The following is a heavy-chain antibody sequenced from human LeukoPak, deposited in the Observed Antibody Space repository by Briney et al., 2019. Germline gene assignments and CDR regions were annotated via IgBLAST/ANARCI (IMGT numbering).Heavy chain of an antibody. CDR3: AREGVQYYDFWSGYYWFDP. Sequence: ASVKVSCKASGYTFTSYGISWVRQAPGQRLEWMGWINAGNGNTKYSQKFQGRVTITRDTSASTAYMELSSLRSEDTAVYYCAREGVQYYDFWSGYYWFDPWGQGTLVTVSS. J-gene: IGHJ5*02. D-gene: IGHD3-3*01. V-gene: IGHV1-3*01. CDR1: GYTFTSYG. CDR2: INAGNGNT.